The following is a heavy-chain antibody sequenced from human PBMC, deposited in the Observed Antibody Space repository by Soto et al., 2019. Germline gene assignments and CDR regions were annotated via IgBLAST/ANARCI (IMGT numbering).Heavy chain of an antibody. J-gene: IGHJ4*02. V-gene: IGHV3-48*02. CDR2: ISGGGGSSSTI. Sequence: EVQLVESGGGLVQPGGSLRLSCAVSGFTFSSYDMNRVRQAPGKGLEWVSYISGGGGSSSTIYYEDSVKGRFTISRDNAKNSLCLQMNSLRDEDTAVYYCARVAGVGGQDEYWGQGTLVTVSS. D-gene: IGHD1-26*01. CDR3: ARVAGVGGQDEY. CDR1: GFTFSSYD.